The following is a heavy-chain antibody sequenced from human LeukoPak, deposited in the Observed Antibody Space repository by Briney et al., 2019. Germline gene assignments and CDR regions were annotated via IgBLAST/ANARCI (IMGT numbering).Heavy chain of an antibody. CDR3: ASPGGEQLGAFDI. D-gene: IGHD6-13*01. CDR2: ISSSSSYI. V-gene: IGHV3-21*01. CDR1: GFTFSSYS. J-gene: IGHJ3*02. Sequence: GGSLRLSCAASGFTFSSYSMNWVRQAPGKGLEWVSSISSSSSYIYYADSVKGRFTISRDNAKNSLYLQMNSLRAEDTAVYYCASPGGEQLGAFDIWGQGTMVTVSS.